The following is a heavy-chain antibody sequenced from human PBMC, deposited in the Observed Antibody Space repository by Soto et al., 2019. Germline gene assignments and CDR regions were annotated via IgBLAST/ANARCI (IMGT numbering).Heavy chain of an antibody. V-gene: IGHV3-11*01. CDR2: ISSSGSTI. D-gene: IGHD2-2*01. J-gene: IGHJ3*02. CDR1: GFTFSDYY. CDR3: ASSRYCSSTSCYPDAFDI. Sequence: GGSLRLSCAASGFTFSDYYMSWIRQAPGKGLEWVSYISSSGSTIYYADSVKGRFTISRDNAKNSLYLQMNSLRAEDTAVYYCASSRYCSSTSCYPDAFDIWGQGTMVTVSS.